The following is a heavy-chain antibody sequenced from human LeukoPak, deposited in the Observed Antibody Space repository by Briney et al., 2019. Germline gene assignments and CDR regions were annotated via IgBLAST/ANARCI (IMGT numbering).Heavy chain of an antibody. J-gene: IGHJ6*04. CDR2: IYNSGST. Sequence: PSETLSLTCTVSGGSISGFYWTCIPQPPGKGLEWIGYIYNSGSTSYNPSLNSRVTLSGDTSNHQFYLKLTSVTAADPAVYYCARGVRGVIRGVDPPSYGMDVWGEGTTVTVSS. CDR3: ARGVRGVIRGVDPPSYGMDV. V-gene: IGHV4-59*01. CDR1: GGSISGFY. D-gene: IGHD3-10*02.